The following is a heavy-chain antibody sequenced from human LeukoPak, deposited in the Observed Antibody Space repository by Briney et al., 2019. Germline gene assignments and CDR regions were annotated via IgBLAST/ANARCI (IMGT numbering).Heavy chain of an antibody. J-gene: IGHJ4*02. V-gene: IGHV1-46*01. CDR1: GYTFTGYY. D-gene: IGHD1-26*01. CDR2: INPSGGST. CDR3: ARELGRSLIVGATPVSY. Sequence: ASVKVSCKASGYTFTGYYMHWVRQAPGQGLEWMGIINPSGGSTSYAQKFQGRVTMTRDTSTSTVYMELSSLRSEDTAVYYCARELGRSLIVGATPVSYWGQGTLVTVSS.